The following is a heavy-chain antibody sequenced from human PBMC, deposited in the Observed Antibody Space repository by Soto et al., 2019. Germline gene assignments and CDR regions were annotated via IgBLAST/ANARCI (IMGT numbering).Heavy chain of an antibody. CDR3: AKDRERDAWYEEY. D-gene: IGHD3-16*01. CDR1: GFSFSSYA. CDR2: ISGSDGST. Sequence: VQRVESGGGVVQPGRSLRLSCAASGFSFSSYAMTWVRQAPGKGLEWVSVISGSDGSTYYADSVKGRFTISRDNSKNTLYVQFNSLRAEDTAVYYCAKDRERDAWYEEYWGQGTLDTVSS. J-gene: IGHJ4*02. V-gene: IGHV3-23*04.